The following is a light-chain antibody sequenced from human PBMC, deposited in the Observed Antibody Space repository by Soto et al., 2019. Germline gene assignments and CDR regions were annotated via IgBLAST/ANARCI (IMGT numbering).Light chain of an antibody. CDR1: QHISTS. Sequence: DFQMTQSPSSLSASVGDRVTISCRSSQHISTSLNWYQQKPGKAPKLLVYAASTLPRVVPSRFGGRCAAIDFRLTISSPQPDDYATYYCRQSSTIARTFGQGTKV. J-gene: IGKJ1*01. CDR3: RQSSTIART. V-gene: IGKV1-39*01. CDR2: AAS.